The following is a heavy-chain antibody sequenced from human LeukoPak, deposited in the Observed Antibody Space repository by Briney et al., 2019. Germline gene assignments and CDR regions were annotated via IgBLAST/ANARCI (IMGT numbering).Heavy chain of an antibody. D-gene: IGHD6-19*01. J-gene: IGHJ1*01. CDR2: IYYKGNT. CDR3: ARVASYPGIAVEYFQH. V-gene: IGHV4-39*07. CDR1: GGSISSRSYY. Sequence: PSETLSLTCTVSGGSISSRSYYWGWIRQPPGKGLEWIGSIYYKGNTYFNPSLKSRVTISEDTSKNQFSLKLSSVTAADTAVFYCARVASYPGIAVEYFQHWGQGTLVTVSS.